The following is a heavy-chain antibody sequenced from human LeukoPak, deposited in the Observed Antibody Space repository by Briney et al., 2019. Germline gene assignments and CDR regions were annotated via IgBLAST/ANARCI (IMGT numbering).Heavy chain of an antibody. Sequence: GGSLRLSCAASGFTFSSYAMSWVRQAPGKGLEWVSAISGSGGSTYYADSVKGRLTISRDNSKNTLYLQMNSLRAEDTAVYYCAKSYYYGSGSYYNGAPFDYWGQGTLVTVSS. D-gene: IGHD3-10*01. CDR1: GFTFSSYA. CDR2: ISGSGGST. V-gene: IGHV3-23*01. J-gene: IGHJ4*02. CDR3: AKSYYYGSGSYYNGAPFDY.